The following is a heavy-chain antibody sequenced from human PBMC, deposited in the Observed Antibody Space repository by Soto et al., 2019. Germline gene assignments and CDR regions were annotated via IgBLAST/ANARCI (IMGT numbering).Heavy chain of an antibody. V-gene: IGHV1-69*13. Sequence: ASVEVSCKASGGTFSSYAISWVRQAPGQGLEWMGGIIPIFGTANYAQKFQGRVTITADESTSTAYMELSSLRSEDTAVYYCARTSLGRSSSLDYWGQGTLVTVSS. J-gene: IGHJ4*02. CDR3: ARTSLGRSSSLDY. CDR2: IIPIFGTA. CDR1: GGTFSSYA. D-gene: IGHD6-6*01.